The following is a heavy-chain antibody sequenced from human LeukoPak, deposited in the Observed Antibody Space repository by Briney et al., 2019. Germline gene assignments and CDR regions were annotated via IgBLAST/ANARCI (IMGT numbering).Heavy chain of an antibody. CDR1: GFTFSSYS. J-gene: IGHJ4*02. Sequence: GGSLRLSCAASGFTFSSYSMNSVRQAPGKGLEWVSYISSSSSTIYYADSVKGRFTISRDNAKNSLFLQMNSLRAEDTAVYYCAKSWADCGGDCYLDYWGQGTLVTVSS. CDR2: ISSSSSTI. CDR3: AKSWADCGGDCYLDY. D-gene: IGHD2-21*01. V-gene: IGHV3-48*01.